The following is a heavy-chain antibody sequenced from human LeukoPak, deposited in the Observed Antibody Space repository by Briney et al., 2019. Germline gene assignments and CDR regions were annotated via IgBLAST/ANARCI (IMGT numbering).Heavy chain of an antibody. J-gene: IGHJ4*02. V-gene: IGHV4-4*02. Sequence: SGTLSLTRSVSGGPISSSIWWSWVRQPPGKGLEWGGEIYHSGSTNYNPSLQSRVTISVDTSKTQFSLKLSSVTAADTAVYYCARPIAGSSVWRSFDNWGQGTLVTVSS. CDR3: ARPIAGSSVWRSFDN. CDR2: IYHSGST. CDR1: GGPISSSIW. D-gene: IGHD6-19*01.